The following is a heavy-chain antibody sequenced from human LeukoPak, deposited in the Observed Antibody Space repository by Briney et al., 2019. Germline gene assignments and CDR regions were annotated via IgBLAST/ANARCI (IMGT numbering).Heavy chain of an antibody. CDR3: ARGGDPDY. CDR2: ISSSSGTI. D-gene: IGHD2-21*02. J-gene: IGHJ4*02. Sequence: GGSLRLSCAASGFTFSSYSMNWVRQAPGKGLEWVSYISSSSGTIYYADSVKGRFTISRDNAKNSLYLQMNSLRAEDTAVYYCARGGDPDYWGQGTLVSVSS. V-gene: IGHV3-48*04. CDR1: GFTFSSYS.